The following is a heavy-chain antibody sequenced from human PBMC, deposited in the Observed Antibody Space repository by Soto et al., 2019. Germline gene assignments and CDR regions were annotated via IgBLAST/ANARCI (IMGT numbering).Heavy chain of an antibody. D-gene: IGHD1-26*01. CDR1: GFSISDYW. CDR3: CHTWV. V-gene: IGHV3-7*01. J-gene: IGHJ4*02. Sequence: EVQLVESGGVVVQPGGSLRLSCAASGFSISDYWMSWVRQAPGKGLEWVGNINEDGSEENYVDSAKGRFTISRDNARNSLYLQMNSLRVEDTAVYYCCHTWVGGQGTLVTVSS. CDR2: INEDGSEE.